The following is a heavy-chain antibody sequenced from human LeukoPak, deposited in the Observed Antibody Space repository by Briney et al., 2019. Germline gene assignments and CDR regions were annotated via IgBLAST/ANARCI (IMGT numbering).Heavy chain of an antibody. Sequence: SVKVSCKASGYTFTSYGISWVRQAPGQGLEWMGGIIPIFGTANYAQKFQGRVTITADKSTSTAYMELSSLRSEDTAVYYCARMIPHYYYYYMDVWGKGTTVTVSS. CDR1: GYTFTSYG. J-gene: IGHJ6*03. CDR3: ARMIPHYYYYYMDV. D-gene: IGHD3-16*01. V-gene: IGHV1-69*06. CDR2: IIPIFGTA.